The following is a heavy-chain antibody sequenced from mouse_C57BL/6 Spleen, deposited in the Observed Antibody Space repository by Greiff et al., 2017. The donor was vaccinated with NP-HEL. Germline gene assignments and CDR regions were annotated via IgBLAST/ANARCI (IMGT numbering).Heavy chain of an antibody. CDR3: ARDRGRYYFDY. J-gene: IGHJ2*01. Sequence: EVKLVESGPGLVKPSQSLSLTCSVTGYSITSGYYWNWIRQFPGNKLEWMGYISYDGSNNYNPSLKNRISITRDTSKNQFFLKLNAVTTEDTATYYCARDRGRYYFDYWGQGTTLTVSS. CDR2: ISYDGSN. V-gene: IGHV3-6*01. CDR1: GYSITSGYY.